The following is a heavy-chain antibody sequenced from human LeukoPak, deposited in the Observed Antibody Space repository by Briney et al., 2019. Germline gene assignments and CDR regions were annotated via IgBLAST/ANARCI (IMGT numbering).Heavy chain of an antibody. V-gene: IGHV1-18*01. CDR1: GYTFISYG. D-gene: IGHD3-9*01. CDR3: AGVGYDILTGYYNVLDY. CDR2: ISANNGNT. Sequence: ASVKVSCKASGYTFISYGISWVRQAPGQGLEWMGWISANNGNTNYAQKLQGRVTMTTDTSTSTAYMELRSLRSDDTAVYYCAGVGYDILTGYYNVLDYWGQGTLVTVSS. J-gene: IGHJ4*02.